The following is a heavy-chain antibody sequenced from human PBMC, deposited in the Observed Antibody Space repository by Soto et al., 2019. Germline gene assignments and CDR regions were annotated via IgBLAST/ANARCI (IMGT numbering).Heavy chain of an antibody. CDR2: IDPSDSYT. J-gene: IGHJ5*02. D-gene: IGHD6-13*01. CDR1: GYSFTSYW. V-gene: IGHV5-10-1*01. CDR3: ARRHSSSSAFDP. Sequence: GESLKIFCKGSGYSFTSYWISWVRQMPGKGLEWMGRIDPSDSYTNYSPSFQGHVTISADKSISTAYLQWSSLKASDTAMYYCARRHSSSSAFDPWGQGTLVTVSS.